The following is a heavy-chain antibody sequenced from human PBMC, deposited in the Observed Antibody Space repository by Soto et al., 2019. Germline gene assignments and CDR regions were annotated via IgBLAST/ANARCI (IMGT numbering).Heavy chain of an antibody. D-gene: IGHD3-3*01. V-gene: IGHV3-30*18. CDR3: AKEAPGGYDFWSGPFDY. J-gene: IGHJ4*02. Sequence: PGGSLRLSCAASGFTFRTYGMHWVRQAPGKGLEWVAFISDDGSQKYYGDSVKGRFTISRDNSKNTLSLRMISLRTEDTSVYYCAKEAPGGYDFWSGPFDYWGQGTLVTVSS. CDR1: GFTFRTYG. CDR2: ISDDGSQK.